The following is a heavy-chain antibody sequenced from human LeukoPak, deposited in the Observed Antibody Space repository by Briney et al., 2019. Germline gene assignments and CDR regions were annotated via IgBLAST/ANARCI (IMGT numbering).Heavy chain of an antibody. Sequence: TSETLSLTCTVSGGSISSYYWSWIRQPPGKGLDWIGYIYYSGSTNYNPSLNSRVTISVHTSKNQFSLKLSSVTAADTAVYYCACEGNAFDIWGQGTMVTVSS. V-gene: IGHV4-59*01. CDR1: GGSISSYY. CDR2: IYYSGST. J-gene: IGHJ3*02. CDR3: ACEGNAFDI.